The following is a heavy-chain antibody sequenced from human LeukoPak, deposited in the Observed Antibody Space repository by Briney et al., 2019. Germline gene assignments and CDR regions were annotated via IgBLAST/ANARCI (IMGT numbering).Heavy chain of an antibody. CDR2: INPNSGGT. J-gene: IGHJ4*02. V-gene: IGHV1-2*02. D-gene: IGHD3-22*01. CDR1: GYTFTGYY. Sequence: ASVKVSCKASGYTFTGYYMHWVRQAPGQGLEWMGWINPNSGGTNYAQKFQGRVTMTRDTSISTAYMELSRLRSDDTAVYYCARDHYYDSSGYYYWGQGTLVTVSS. CDR3: ARDHYYDSSGYYY.